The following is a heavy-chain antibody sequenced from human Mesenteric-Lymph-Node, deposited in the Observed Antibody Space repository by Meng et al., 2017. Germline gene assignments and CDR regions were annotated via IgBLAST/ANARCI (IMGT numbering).Heavy chain of an antibody. J-gene: IGHJ4*02. CDR2: ISWNSGSI. Sequence: SLKISCAASGFTFDDYAMHWVRQAPGKGLEWGSGISWNSGSIGYADSVKGRFTISRDNAKNSLYLQMNSLRAEDTALYYCAKAQVVVVITTALDYWGQGTLVTVSS. CDR3: AKAQVVVVITTALDY. D-gene: IGHD3-22*01. CDR1: GFTFDDYA. V-gene: IGHV3-9*01.